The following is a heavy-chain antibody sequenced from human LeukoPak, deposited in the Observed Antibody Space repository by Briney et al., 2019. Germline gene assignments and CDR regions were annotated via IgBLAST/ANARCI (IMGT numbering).Heavy chain of an antibody. D-gene: IGHD5-18*01. J-gene: IGHJ3*02. CDR1: GGTFSSYA. V-gene: IGHV1-69*04. Sequence: VASVKVSCKASGGTFSSYAISWVRQAPGQGLEWMGRIIPILGIANYAQKFQGRVTITADKSTSTAYMELSSLRSEDTAVYYCARATQARLGIQLWLAFHIWGQGTMVTVSS. CDR3: ARATQARLGIQLWLAFHI. CDR2: IIPILGIA.